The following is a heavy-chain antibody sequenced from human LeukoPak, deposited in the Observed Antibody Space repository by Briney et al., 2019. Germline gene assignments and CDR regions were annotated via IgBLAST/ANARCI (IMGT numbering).Heavy chain of an antibody. CDR2: ISSSSSYI. CDR3: ARDRYDRSGYCDY. D-gene: IGHD3-22*01. J-gene: IGHJ4*02. Sequence: GGSLRLSCVASGFTLSSYSMNWVRQAPGKGLEWVSSISSSSSYIHYTDSVKGRFTISRDNTKKSLYLQMNSLRAEDTAVYYCARDRYDRSGYCDYWGQGTLVTVSS. V-gene: IGHV3-21*01. CDR1: GFTLSSYS.